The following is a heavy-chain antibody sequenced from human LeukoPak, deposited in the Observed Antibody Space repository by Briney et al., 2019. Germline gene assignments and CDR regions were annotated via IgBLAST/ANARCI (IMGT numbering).Heavy chain of an antibody. J-gene: IGHJ4*02. CDR2: IKSKGDGVTT. CDR3: FTDLGLTMIRGVIVS. D-gene: IGHD3-10*01. CDR1: GFTFANAW. Sequence: PGGSLRLSCAASGFTFANAWMSWVRQAPGKGLEWVGRIKSKGDGVTTDYAAPVKGRFFMSRDDSKDTLFLQMNGLMVEDTALYYCFTDLGLTMIRGVIVSWGQGTLVTVS. V-gene: IGHV3-15*01.